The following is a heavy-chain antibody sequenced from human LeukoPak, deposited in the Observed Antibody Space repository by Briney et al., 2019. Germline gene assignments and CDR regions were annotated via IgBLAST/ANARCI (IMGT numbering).Heavy chain of an antibody. CDR2: VHGDGNNI. J-gene: IGHJ4*02. CDR3: ARARVGDPTDY. CDR1: GFPFSSYA. Sequence: GGSLRLSCAASGFPFSSYAMYWVRHAPGKGLVWVSRVHGDGNNIGYADSVKGRFTIFRDNAKNTLYLQMNSLRPDDTAVYYCARARVGDPTDYWGQGTLVTVSS. D-gene: IGHD1-26*01. V-gene: IGHV3-74*01.